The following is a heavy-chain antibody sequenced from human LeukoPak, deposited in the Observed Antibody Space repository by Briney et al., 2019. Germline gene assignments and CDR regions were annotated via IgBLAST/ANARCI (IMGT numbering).Heavy chain of an antibody. CDR3: ARDLLFVDA. V-gene: IGHV4-61*01. J-gene: IGHJ4*02. Sequence: PSETLSLTCTVSGGSVSSGSYYWSWIRQPPGKGLEWIGYIYYSGSTNYNPSLKSRVTISVDTSKNQFSLKLSSVTAADTAVYYCARDLLFVDAWGQGTLVTVSS. CDR2: IYYSGST. CDR1: GGSVSSGSYY. D-gene: IGHD2-8*01.